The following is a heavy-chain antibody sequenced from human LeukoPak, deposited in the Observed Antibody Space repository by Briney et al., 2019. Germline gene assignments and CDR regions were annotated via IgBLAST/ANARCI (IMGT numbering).Heavy chain of an antibody. CDR2: IWYDGSNK. V-gene: IGHV3-33*01. Sequence: GRSLRLSCAASGFTFSSYGMHWVRQAPGKGLEWVAVIWYDGSNKYYADSVKGRFTISRDNSKNTLYLQMNSLRAEDTAVYYCARGYSYGYGYFDYWGQGTLVTVSS. CDR1: GFTFSSYG. CDR3: ARGYSYGYGYFDY. J-gene: IGHJ4*02. D-gene: IGHD5-18*01.